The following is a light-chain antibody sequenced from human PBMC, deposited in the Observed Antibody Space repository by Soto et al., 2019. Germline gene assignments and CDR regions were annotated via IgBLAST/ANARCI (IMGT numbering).Light chain of an antibody. J-gene: IGKJ4*01. Sequence: AIQMTQSPSSLSASVGDRVTITCRASQGIRNDLGWYQQKPGKAPKLLIYAASSLQSGVPSRFSGSGSGTDFTLTISSLQPDDFATYYCLQDYNYPTFGGGTKVEIK. CDR1: QGIRND. CDR3: LQDYNYPT. V-gene: IGKV1-6*01. CDR2: AAS.